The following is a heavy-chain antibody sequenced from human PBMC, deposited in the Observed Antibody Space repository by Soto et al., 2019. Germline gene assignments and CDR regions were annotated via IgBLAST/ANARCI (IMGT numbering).Heavy chain of an antibody. CDR2: IHYGGNA. D-gene: IGHD2-21*02. J-gene: IGHJ4*02. CDR1: GGSINTYNLF. Sequence: SETLSLTCTVSGGSINTYNLFWAWVRQPPGKGLEWIASIHYGGNAYYSPSLTTRATISRDTSKNRVSLELRSVTAADTAVYYCAGVKVTFDLWGQGTLVTVSS. V-gene: IGHV4-39*01. CDR3: AGVKVTFDL.